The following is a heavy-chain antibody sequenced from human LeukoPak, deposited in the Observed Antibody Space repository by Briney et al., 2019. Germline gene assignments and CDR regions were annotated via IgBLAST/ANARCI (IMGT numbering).Heavy chain of an antibody. Sequence: ASVKVSCKASGYTFTSYDINWVRQATGQGLEWMGWMNPNSGNTGYAQKFQGRVTMTRNTSISTAYMELSSLRSEDTAVYYCARVLGSLRYFDWLFGDAFDIWGQGTMVTVAS. CDR1: GYTFTSYD. CDR2: MNPNSGNT. V-gene: IGHV1-8*01. CDR3: ARVLGSLRYFDWLFGDAFDI. J-gene: IGHJ3*02. D-gene: IGHD3-9*01.